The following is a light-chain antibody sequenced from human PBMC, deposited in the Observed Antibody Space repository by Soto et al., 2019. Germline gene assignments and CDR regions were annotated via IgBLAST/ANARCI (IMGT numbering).Light chain of an antibody. J-gene: IGLJ1*01. CDR3: QSYDSSLSAPYV. CDR2: VNS. Sequence: QSVLTQPPSVSGAPGQRVTISCTGSSSNIGAGYDVHWYQHLPGTAPKLLIYVNSNRPSGVPDRFSGSKSGTSASLAITGLQAEDEADYYCQSYDSSLSAPYVFGTGTKVTVL. CDR1: SSNIGAGYD. V-gene: IGLV1-40*01.